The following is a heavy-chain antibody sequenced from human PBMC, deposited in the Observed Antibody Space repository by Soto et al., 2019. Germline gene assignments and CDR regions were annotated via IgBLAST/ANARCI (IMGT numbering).Heavy chain of an antibody. CDR1: GYTFTSYG. CDR2: ISAYNGNT. D-gene: IGHD3-22*01. CDR3: ARVEVVWLFSPPWDP. J-gene: IGHJ5*02. V-gene: IGHV1-18*01. Sequence: QVQLVQSGAEVKKPGASVKVSCKASGYTFTSYGISWVRQAPGQGLEWMGWISAYNGNTNYAQKLQGRVTMTTDTSTSTAYMELRSLRSDDTAVYYWARVEVVWLFSPPWDPWGQGTLVTVSS.